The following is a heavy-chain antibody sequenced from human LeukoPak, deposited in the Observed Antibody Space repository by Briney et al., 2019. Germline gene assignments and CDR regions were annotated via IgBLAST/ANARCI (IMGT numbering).Heavy chain of an antibody. CDR3: ARSGRGGAFDI. J-gene: IGHJ3*02. V-gene: IGHV3-74*01. CDR1: GFTLSSNW. Sequence: GGSLRLSCAGSGFTLSSNWMHWVRQGPGKGLVWLSRIYSDGSRTNYADSVKGRFTISGDNAKNTLYLQMNSLRAEDTAVYYCARSGRGGAFDIWGQGTVVTVSS. CDR2: IYSDGSRT. D-gene: IGHD1-26*01.